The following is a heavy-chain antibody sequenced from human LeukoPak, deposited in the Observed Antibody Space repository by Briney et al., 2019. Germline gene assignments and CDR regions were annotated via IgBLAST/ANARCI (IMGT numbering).Heavy chain of an antibody. D-gene: IGHD2-21*02. V-gene: IGHV3-7*01. CDR2: TKQDGSEK. Sequence: GSLRLSCAASGFTFSSYWMSWVRQAPGKGLEWVANTKQDGSEKYYVDSVKGRFTISRDNAKNSLYLQMNSLRAEDTAVYYCARGHHIVVVTAPNYFDYWGQGTLVTVSS. J-gene: IGHJ4*02. CDR1: GFTFSSYW. CDR3: ARGHHIVVVTAPNYFDY.